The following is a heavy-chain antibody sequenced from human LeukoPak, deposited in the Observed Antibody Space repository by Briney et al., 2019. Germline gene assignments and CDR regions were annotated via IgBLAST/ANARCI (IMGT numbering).Heavy chain of an antibody. J-gene: IGHJ4*02. CDR2: VSNSGT. V-gene: IGHV4-59*02. CDR1: GGSVSNSYY. D-gene: IGHD3-22*01. CDR3: ARARGYYYDFDY. Sequence: PSETLSLTCTVSGGSVSNSYYWSWIRQPPGKGLEWIGYVSNSGTKYNPSLKSRVTISLDTSKTQFSLKLSSVTAADTAVYYCARARGYYYDFDYWGQGTLVTVSS.